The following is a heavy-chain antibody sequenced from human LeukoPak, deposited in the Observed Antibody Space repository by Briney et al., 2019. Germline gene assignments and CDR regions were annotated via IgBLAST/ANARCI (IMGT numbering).Heavy chain of an antibody. CDR1: GYTFTSYG. Sequence: GASVKVSCKASGYTFTSYGISWVRQAPGQGLEWMGWISAYNGNTSYAQKFQGRVTMTTDTSTSTAYVELRSLRSDDTAVYYCARAILGVTAIGRNAFDIWGQGTMVTVSS. D-gene: IGHD2-21*02. J-gene: IGHJ3*02. CDR3: ARAILGVTAIGRNAFDI. CDR2: ISAYNGNT. V-gene: IGHV1-18*01.